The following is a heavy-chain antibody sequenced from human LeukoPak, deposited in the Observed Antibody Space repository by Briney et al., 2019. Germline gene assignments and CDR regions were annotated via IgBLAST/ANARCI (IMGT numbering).Heavy chain of an antibody. CDR1: GYTFTNYG. J-gene: IGHJ2*01. CDR2: ISIYNGNT. Sequence: GASVKVSCKASGYTFTNYGISWVRQAPGQGLEWMGWISIYNGNTDYAQKLRGRVTMTTDTSTSTAYMELRSLRSDDTAVYYCARRLGYCTNGVCYSWYFDLWGRGTLVTVSS. V-gene: IGHV1-18*01. D-gene: IGHD2-8*01. CDR3: ARRLGYCTNGVCYSWYFDL.